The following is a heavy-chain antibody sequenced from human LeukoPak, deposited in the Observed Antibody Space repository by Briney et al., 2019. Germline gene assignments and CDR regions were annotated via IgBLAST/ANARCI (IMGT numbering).Heavy chain of an antibody. V-gene: IGHV4-31*03. CDR1: GGSISSGGYY. D-gene: IGHD3-10*01. Sequence: SETLSLTCTVSGGSISSGGYYWSWFRQHPGKGLEWIGYIYYSGSTYYNPSLKSRVTISVDTSKNQFSLKLSSVTAADTAVYYCAKGYRITMVRGTRFDYWGQGTLVTVSS. CDR3: AKGYRITMVRGTRFDY. CDR2: IYYSGST. J-gene: IGHJ4*02.